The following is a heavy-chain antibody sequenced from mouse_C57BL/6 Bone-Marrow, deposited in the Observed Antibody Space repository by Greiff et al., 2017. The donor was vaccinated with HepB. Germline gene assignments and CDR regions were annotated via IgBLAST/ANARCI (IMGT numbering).Heavy chain of an antibody. Sequence: EVQLVESGGGLVKPGGSLKLSCAASGFTFSDYGMHWVRQAPEKGLEWVAYISSGSSTIYYADTVKGRFTISRDNAKNTLFLQMTSLRSEDTAMYYCARPLWLRRYYAMEYWGQGTSVTVSS. J-gene: IGHJ4*01. D-gene: IGHD2-2*01. V-gene: IGHV5-17*01. CDR1: GFTFSDYG. CDR3: ARPLWLRRYYAMEY. CDR2: ISSGSSTI.